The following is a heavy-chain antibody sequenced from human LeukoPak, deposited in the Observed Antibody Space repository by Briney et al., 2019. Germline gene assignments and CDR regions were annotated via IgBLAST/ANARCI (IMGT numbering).Heavy chain of an antibody. D-gene: IGHD3-22*01. CDR1: GYTFTSYG. Sequence: ASVKVSCKASGYTFTSYGISWVRQAPGQGLEWMGWISAYNGNTNYAQKLQGRVTMTTDTSTSTAYMELRSLRSDDTAVYYCARVGGERYYDSSGALDYWGQGTLVTVSS. J-gene: IGHJ4*02. CDR3: ARVGGERYYDSSGALDY. V-gene: IGHV1-18*01. CDR2: ISAYNGNT.